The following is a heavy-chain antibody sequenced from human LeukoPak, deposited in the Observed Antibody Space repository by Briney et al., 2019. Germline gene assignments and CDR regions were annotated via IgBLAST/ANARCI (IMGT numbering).Heavy chain of an antibody. CDR1: GYTFTGYY. Sequence: VASVKVSCKASGYTFTGYYMHWVRQAPGQGLERMGWINPNSGGTNYAQKFQGRVTMTRDTSISTAYMELSRLRSDDTAVYYCARVRYSSSWSTDAFDIWGQGTMVTVSS. CDR2: INPNSGGT. V-gene: IGHV1-2*02. CDR3: ARVRYSSSWSTDAFDI. D-gene: IGHD6-13*01. J-gene: IGHJ3*02.